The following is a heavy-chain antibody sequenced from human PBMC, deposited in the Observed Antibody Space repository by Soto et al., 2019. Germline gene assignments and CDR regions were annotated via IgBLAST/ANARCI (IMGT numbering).Heavy chain of an antibody. J-gene: IGHJ6*02. D-gene: IGHD2-2*01. CDR3: ARDFVVPAAMSLDRYYYYGMDV. Sequence: SETLSLTCSVSSGSISSGSYYWGWIRQPPGKGPEWIASTSSSGSTNYNPSLKSRVTISVDTSKTQFSLRLSSVTAADTAVYYCARDFVVPAAMSLDRYYYYGMDVWGQGTTVTVSS. CDR2: TSSSGST. V-gene: IGHV4-39*02. CDR1: SGSISSGSYY.